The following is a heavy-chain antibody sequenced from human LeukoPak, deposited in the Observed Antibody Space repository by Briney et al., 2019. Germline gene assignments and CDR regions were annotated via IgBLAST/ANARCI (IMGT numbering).Heavy chain of an antibody. CDR1: GFTFSDYY. V-gene: IGHV3-11*04. Sequence: GGSLRLSCAASGFTFSDYYMSWIRQAPGKGLEWVSYISSSGNIVYYTDSVKGRFTISRDNAKNSLFLQMNSLRAEDTAVYYCARCDWHYYYYYMDVWGKGTTVTVSS. D-gene: IGHD2-21*01. J-gene: IGHJ6*03. CDR2: ISSSGNIV. CDR3: ARCDWHYYYYYMDV.